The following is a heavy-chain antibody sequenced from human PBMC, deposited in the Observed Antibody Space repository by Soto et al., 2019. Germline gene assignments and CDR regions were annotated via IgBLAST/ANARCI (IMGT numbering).Heavy chain of an antibody. J-gene: IGHJ4*02. CDR2: ISGSGGNS. CDR3: AKDHYMFRKIQVTKAAWDF. CDR1: GFTFSSYA. D-gene: IGHD5-18*01. Sequence: EVQLLESGGGLVQPGGSLRISCAGSGFTFSSYAMTWVRQAPGKGLEWVASISGSGGNSYYADSVRGRFTVSRDNAKNTVYLEMNSLRAEDTAVYSCAKDHYMFRKIQVTKAAWDFWGQGTLVSVSS. V-gene: IGHV3-23*01.